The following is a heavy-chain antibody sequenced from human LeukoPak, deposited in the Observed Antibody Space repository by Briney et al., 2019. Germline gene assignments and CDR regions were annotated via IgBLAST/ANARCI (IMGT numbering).Heavy chain of an antibody. CDR1: GYTFTSYD. Sequence: ASVKVSCKASGYTFTSYDINWVRQATGQGLERMGWMNPNSGNTGYAQKFQGRVTMTRNTSISTAYMELSSLRSEDTAVYYCARSTVTTKIAGGAFDIWGQGTMVTVSS. D-gene: IGHD4-11*01. J-gene: IGHJ3*02. CDR3: ARSTVTTKIAGGAFDI. V-gene: IGHV1-8*01. CDR2: MNPNSGNT.